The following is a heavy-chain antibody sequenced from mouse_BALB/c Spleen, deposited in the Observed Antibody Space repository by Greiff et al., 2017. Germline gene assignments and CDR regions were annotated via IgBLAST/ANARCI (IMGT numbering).Heavy chain of an antibody. V-gene: IGHV1-18*01. CDR2: INPNNGGT. D-gene: IGHD4-1*01. Sequence: EVHLVESGPELVKPGASVKIPCKASGYTFTDYNMDWVKQSHGKSLEWIGDINPNNGGTIYNQKFKGKATLTVDKSSSTAYMELRSLTSEDTAVYYCAREVGTGTGWFDYWGQGTTLTVSS. J-gene: IGHJ2*01. CDR1: GYTFTDYN. CDR3: AREVGTGTGWFDY.